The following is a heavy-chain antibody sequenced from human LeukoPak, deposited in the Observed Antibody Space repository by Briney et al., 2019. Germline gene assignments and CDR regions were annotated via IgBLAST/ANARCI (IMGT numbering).Heavy chain of an antibody. CDR3: AREPYYYDSSGYTYYYYYGMDV. J-gene: IGHJ6*02. V-gene: IGHV1-69*01. CDR2: IIPIFGTP. Sequence: SVKVSCKASGGSFDNYAFTWVRQAPGQGLEWMGGIIPIFGTPNYAQKFQGRVTITAGESTSTAYMELSSLRSEDTAVYYCAREPYYYDSSGYTYYYYYGMDVWGQGTTVTVSS. CDR1: GGSFDNYA. D-gene: IGHD3-22*01.